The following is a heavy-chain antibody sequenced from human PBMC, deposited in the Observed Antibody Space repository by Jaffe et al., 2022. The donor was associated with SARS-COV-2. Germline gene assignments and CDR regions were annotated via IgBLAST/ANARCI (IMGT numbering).Heavy chain of an antibody. V-gene: IGHV3-23*01. CDR3: AKAVHCSGGSCYSGDLDY. Sequence: EVQLLESGGGLVQPGGSLRLSCAASGFTFSSYAMSWVRQAPGKGLEWVSAISGSGGSTYYADSVKGRFTISRDNSKNTLYLQMNSLRAEDTAVYYCAKAVHCSGGSCYSGDLDYWGQGTLVTVSS. D-gene: IGHD2-15*01. CDR1: GFTFSSYA. CDR2: ISGSGGST. J-gene: IGHJ4*02.